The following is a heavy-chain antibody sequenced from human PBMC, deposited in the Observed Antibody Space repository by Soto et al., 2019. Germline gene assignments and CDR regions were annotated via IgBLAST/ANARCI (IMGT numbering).Heavy chain of an antibody. CDR2: ISAYNGNT. CDR1: GYTFTSYG. Sequence: GASVKVSCNASGYTFTSYGISWVRQAPGQGLEWMGWISAYNGNTNYAQKLQGRVTMTTDTSTSTAYMELRSLRSDDTAVYYCARREAARLGLYYYYGMDVWGQGTTVTVSS. D-gene: IGHD6-6*01. CDR3: ARREAARLGLYYYYGMDV. J-gene: IGHJ6*02. V-gene: IGHV1-18*04.